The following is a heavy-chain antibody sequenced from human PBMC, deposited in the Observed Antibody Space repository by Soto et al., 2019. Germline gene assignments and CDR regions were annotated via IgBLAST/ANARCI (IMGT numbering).Heavy chain of an antibody. CDR1: GGSISRSGSY. CDR2: IYYSGST. Sequence: QLQLQESGPGLVKPSETLSLTCTVSGGSISRSGSYWGWIRQPPGKGLEWIGSIYYSGSTYYNPSLNSRVTIFVDTSKNQFFLKLSSVTAADTAVYYCARPPNYSDSSGYHWGQGTLVTVSS. CDR3: ARPPNYSDSSGYH. J-gene: IGHJ4*02. D-gene: IGHD3-22*01. V-gene: IGHV4-39*01.